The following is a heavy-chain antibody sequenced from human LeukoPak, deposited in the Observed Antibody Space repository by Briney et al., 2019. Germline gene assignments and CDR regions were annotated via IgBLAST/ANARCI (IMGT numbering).Heavy chain of an antibody. D-gene: IGHD3-10*01. CDR2: IYYSGSN. CDR3: AREGEFSWFDP. Sequence: PETLSPTRAVYAGSPSGICSSWSRPPPENGMEWIGYIYYSGSNNYNPSLKSRVTISVDTSKNQFSLKLSSVTAGDTAVYYCAREGEFSWFDPWGQGTLVTVSS. CDR1: AGSPSGIC. V-gene: IGHV4-59*01. J-gene: IGHJ5*02.